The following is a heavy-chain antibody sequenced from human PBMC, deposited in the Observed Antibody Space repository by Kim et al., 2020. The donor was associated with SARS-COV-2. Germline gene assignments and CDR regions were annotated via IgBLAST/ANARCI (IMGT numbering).Heavy chain of an antibody. Sequence: GKKRYYGDCVKGRVTISRDNSKHSLYLQIRSLRPEDTALYYCAKGPPLGDVWGKGTTVIVSS. V-gene: IGHV3-33*03. CDR2: GKKR. D-gene: IGHD7-27*01. J-gene: IGHJ6*04. CDR3: AKGPPLGDV.